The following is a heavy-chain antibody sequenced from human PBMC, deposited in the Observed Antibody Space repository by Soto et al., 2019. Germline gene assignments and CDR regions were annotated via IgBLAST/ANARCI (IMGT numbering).Heavy chain of an antibody. Sequence: EVQLVESGGGLVQPGRSLRLSCVASGFTADDYAMHWVRQAPGKGLEWVSGISSNSDTIDYADSVKGRFTISRDNAKNSMFLQMNSLNPEDTALYYCAKDMKWGGMTTIHYFDSWGQGTLVTVSS. CDR2: ISSNSDTI. CDR1: GFTADDYA. D-gene: IGHD4-17*01. V-gene: IGHV3-9*02. J-gene: IGHJ4*02. CDR3: AKDMKWGGMTTIHYFDS.